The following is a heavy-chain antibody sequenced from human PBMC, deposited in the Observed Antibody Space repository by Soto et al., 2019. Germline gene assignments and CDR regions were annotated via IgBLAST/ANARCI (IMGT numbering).Heavy chain of an antibody. CDR3: ARGVGGSGLNWFDP. J-gene: IGHJ5*02. Sequence: SETLSLTCTFSGSSIIGYYWTWIRQSQERGLELIGYIHYSGSANYNPSLNSRLTISVERSKSQFSMKLASVTAAATAVYYCARGVGGSGLNWFDPWGQGTLVTVSS. CDR1: GSSIIGYY. CDR2: IHYSGSA. D-gene: IGHD6-19*01. V-gene: IGHV4-59*12.